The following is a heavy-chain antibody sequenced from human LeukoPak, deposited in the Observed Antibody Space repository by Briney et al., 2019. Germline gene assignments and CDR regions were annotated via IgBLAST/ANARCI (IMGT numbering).Heavy chain of an antibody. V-gene: IGHV3-23*01. J-gene: IGHJ4*02. D-gene: IGHD4-17*01. CDR1: GFTFNNYA. CDR3: ARDYADYVGYFFFDY. Sequence: GGSLRLSCAASGFTFNNYAMNWVRQAPGKGLEWVSSISGGGETTYYADSAKGRFTISRNNSQNTLYLQMNSLRAEDTAVYYCARDYADYVGYFFFDYWGQGALVTVSS. CDR2: ISGGGETT.